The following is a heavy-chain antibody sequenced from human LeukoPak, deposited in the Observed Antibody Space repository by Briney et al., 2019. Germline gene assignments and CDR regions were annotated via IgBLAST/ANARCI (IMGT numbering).Heavy chain of an antibody. Sequence: GGSLRLSCAASGFTFSSYEMNWVRQAPGEGLEWVSYISSSGSTIYYADSVKGRFTISRDNAKNSLYLQMNSLRAEDTAVYYCARSSLWFDYWGQGTLVTVSS. J-gene: IGHJ4*02. D-gene: IGHD3-10*01. CDR3: ARSSLWFDY. CDR1: GFTFSSYE. V-gene: IGHV3-48*03. CDR2: ISSSGSTI.